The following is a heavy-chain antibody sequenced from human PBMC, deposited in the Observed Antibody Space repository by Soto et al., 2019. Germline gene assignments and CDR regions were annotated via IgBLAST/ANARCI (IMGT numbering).Heavy chain of an antibody. V-gene: IGHV1-69*13. D-gene: IGHD1-7*01. CDR1: GYTFTGYY. CDR3: AGPPELTRIYYYYGMDV. Sequence: ASVKVSCKASGYTFTGYYMHWVRQAPGQGLEWMGGIIPIFGTANYAQKFQGRVTITADESTSTAYMELSSLRSEDTAVYYCAGPPELTRIYYYYGMDVWGQGPTVTVSS. J-gene: IGHJ6*02. CDR2: IIPIFGTA.